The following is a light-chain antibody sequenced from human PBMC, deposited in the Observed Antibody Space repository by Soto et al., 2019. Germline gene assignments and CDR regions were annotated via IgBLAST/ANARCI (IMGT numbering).Light chain of an antibody. CDR3: QQYKNWHPLT. Sequence: EIVMTQSPATLSVSPGETATLSCRASQSVSYNLAWYQQKPGQGPRLLIYGAFTRATGIPARFSGSGYVTDFTLTISSLQSEDFAVYYCQQYKNWHPLTFGGGTKVEIK. CDR2: GAF. CDR1: QSVSYN. J-gene: IGKJ4*01. V-gene: IGKV3-15*01.